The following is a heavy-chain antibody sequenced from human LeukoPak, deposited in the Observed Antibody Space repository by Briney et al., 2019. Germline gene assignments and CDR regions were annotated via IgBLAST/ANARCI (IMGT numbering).Heavy chain of an antibody. D-gene: IGHD6-13*01. V-gene: IGHV1-18*01. CDR2: INTNNGNT. CDR3: ARGRIAAAGTYWFDP. Sequence: ASVKVSCKASGYIFTNYGITWVRQAPGQGLEWMGWINTNNGNTNYAQKLQGRVTMTTDTSTSTAYMELRSLRSDDTAVYYCARGRIAAAGTYWFDPWGQGTLVTVSS. CDR1: GYIFTNYG. J-gene: IGHJ5*02.